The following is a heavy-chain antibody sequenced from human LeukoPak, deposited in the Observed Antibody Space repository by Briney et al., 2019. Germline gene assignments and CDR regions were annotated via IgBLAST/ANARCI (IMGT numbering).Heavy chain of an antibody. Sequence: PGGSLRLSCAASRFTFSSYSMNWVRQAPGKGLEWVSSISSSGSYIYYADSVKGRFTISRDNAKNSLYLQMNSLRAEDTAVYYCARVEASGYDYGAFDYWGQGTLVTVSS. CDR2: ISSSGSYI. CDR3: ARVEASGYDYGAFDY. D-gene: IGHD5-12*01. J-gene: IGHJ4*02. CDR1: RFTFSSYS. V-gene: IGHV3-21*01.